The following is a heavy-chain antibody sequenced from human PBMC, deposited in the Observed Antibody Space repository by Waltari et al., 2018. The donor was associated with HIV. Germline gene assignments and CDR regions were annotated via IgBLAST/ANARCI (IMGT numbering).Heavy chain of an antibody. CDR2: IDQRGRT. CDR1: GDSLSHYY. V-gene: IGHV4-34*02. Sequence: QVQLQQWGAGLLKPSETLSLTCAVYGDSLSHYYWSWLRQPPGKGLEWIGEIDQRGRTKYSPSLKSRLTRSVDTSKKQISLRLRSVTAADTAVYYCARPVDCSSTTCTGPFHVWGQGTLVTVSS. J-gene: IGHJ4*02. CDR3: ARPVDCSSTTCTGPFHV. D-gene: IGHD2-2*01.